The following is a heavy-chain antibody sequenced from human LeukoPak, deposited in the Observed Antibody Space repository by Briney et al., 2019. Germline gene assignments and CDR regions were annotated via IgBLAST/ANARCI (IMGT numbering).Heavy chain of an antibody. CDR1: GGSISSYY. D-gene: IGHD3-22*01. J-gene: IGHJ4*02. CDR2: IYYTGST. CDR3: AREAYYYDSSGQNTLGY. Sequence: SETLSLTCSVSGGSISSYYWSWIRQPPGKGLEWIGYIYYTGSTNYSPSLKSRVTISVDTSKNQFSLKLSSVTAADTAVYYCAREAYYYDSSGQNTLGYWGQGTLVTVSS. V-gene: IGHV4-59*12.